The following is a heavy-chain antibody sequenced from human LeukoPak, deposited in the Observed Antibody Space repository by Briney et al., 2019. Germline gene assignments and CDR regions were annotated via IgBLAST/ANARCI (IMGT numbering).Heavy chain of an antibody. V-gene: IGHV3-23*01. CDR3: AKDLGFWRGLSPTPYYLHYKDR. CDR1: GFTFSSYA. J-gene: IGHJ6*03. D-gene: IGHD3-3*01. Sequence: PGGSLRLSCAASGFTFSSYAMSWVRQAPGKGLEWVSAISGSGGSTYYADSVKGRFTISRDNSKNTLYLQMNSLRAEDTAVYYCAKDLGFWRGLSPTPYYLHYKDRWGKGTTVTVSS. CDR2: ISGSGGST.